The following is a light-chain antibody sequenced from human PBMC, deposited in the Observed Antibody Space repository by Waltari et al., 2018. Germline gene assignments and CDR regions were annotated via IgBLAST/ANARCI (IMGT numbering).Light chain of an antibody. CDR2: GGS. Sequence: DIVMTQTPLSLPITPGEPASISCRSSQSPLHSNGNTYLHWYLQKPGQSPQLLIYGGSNRASGVPDRFSGSGSGTDFTLKISKVEAEDVGVYYCVQAIAFPLTFGGGTKVEIK. V-gene: IGKV2-40*01. J-gene: IGKJ4*01. CDR1: QSPLHSNGNTY. CDR3: VQAIAFPLT.